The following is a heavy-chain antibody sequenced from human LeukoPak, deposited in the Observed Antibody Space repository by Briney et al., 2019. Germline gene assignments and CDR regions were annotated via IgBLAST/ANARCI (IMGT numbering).Heavy chain of an antibody. J-gene: IGHJ5*02. D-gene: IGHD7-27*01. CDR3: ARGGESWFDP. CDR2: ISSSSSYI. CDR1: GFTFSTYG. Sequence: GSLRLSCAASGFTFSTYGMNWVRQAPGKGLEWVSSISSSSSYIYYADSVKGRFTTSRDNAKNSLYLQINSLRAEDTAVYYCARGGESWFDPWGQGTLVTVSS. V-gene: IGHV3-21*01.